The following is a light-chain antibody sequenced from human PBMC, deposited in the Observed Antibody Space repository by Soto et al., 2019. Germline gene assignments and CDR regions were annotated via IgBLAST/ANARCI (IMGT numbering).Light chain of an antibody. V-gene: IGKV3-20*01. CDR3: QQYGSPPYT. CDR1: QSVSRSY. Sequence: EIVLTQSPGTLSLSPGERATLSCRASQSVSRSYLAWYQQKPGQAPRLLIYGASSRATGIPDRFSGSGSGTDFTLTISRLEPEDFAVYYCQQYGSPPYTFGQGNKLEIK. J-gene: IGKJ2*01. CDR2: GAS.